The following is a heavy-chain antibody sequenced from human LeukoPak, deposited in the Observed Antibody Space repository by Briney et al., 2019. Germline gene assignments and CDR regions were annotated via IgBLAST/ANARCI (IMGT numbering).Heavy chain of an antibody. J-gene: IGHJ5*02. D-gene: IGHD6-13*01. CDR1: GGSIRSSYYY. CDR2: IYDSGST. Sequence: PSETLSLTCTVSGGSIRSSYYYWGWIRQPPGKGLEWIGSIYDSGSTYYNPSLKSRVTISVDTSKNQFSLKLNSVTAADTAVYYCARVVGRQLASWGWFDPWGQGTPVTVSS. V-gene: IGHV4-39*01. CDR3: ARVVGRQLASWGWFDP.